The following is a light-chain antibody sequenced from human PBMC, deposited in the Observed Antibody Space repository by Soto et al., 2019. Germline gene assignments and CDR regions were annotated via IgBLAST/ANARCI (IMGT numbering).Light chain of an antibody. J-gene: IGKJ1*01. CDR3: QQYNNWPVV. CDR1: QSVSSN. V-gene: IGKV3-15*01. CDR2: GAS. Sequence: EIVMTQSPATLSASPGERATLSCRASQSVSSNLAWYQQKPGQAPRLLIYGASTRATGIPARFSGSGSGTEFTLTISSLQSEDFAVYYCQQYNNWPVVFGQGTKVEIK.